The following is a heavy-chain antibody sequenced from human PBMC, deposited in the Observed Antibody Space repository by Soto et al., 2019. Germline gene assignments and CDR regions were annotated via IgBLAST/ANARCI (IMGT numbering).Heavy chain of an antibody. CDR2: IDHDGPT. CDR3: VRDSHGDY. V-gene: IGHV3-74*01. J-gene: IGHJ4*02. CDR1: GFIFSNYW. Sequence: EVQLVESGGGLVQPGGSLRLSCAGSGFIFSNYWMHWVRQAPGKGLEWVSRIDHDGPTDYADSVRGRFIVSRDNAESTLYLQMNSLRPEDTAVYYCVRDSHGDYWGQGTMVTVSS.